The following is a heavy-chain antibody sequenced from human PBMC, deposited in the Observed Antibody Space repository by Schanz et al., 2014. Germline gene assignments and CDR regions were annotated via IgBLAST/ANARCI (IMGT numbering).Heavy chain of an antibody. CDR3: ARDGDRFYHNSYMDV. CDR2: ISSSGSYI. J-gene: IGHJ6*03. D-gene: IGHD4-17*01. V-gene: IGHV3-21*01. CDR1: GFTISSYS. Sequence: EVHLVESGGGLVKRGGSLRLSCAASGFTISSYSMNWVRQAPGKGLEWVSSISSSGSYIYYADSVKGRFSISRDNAKNSLFLQMNRLRAEDTALYYCARDGDRFYHNSYMDVWGKGTTVT.